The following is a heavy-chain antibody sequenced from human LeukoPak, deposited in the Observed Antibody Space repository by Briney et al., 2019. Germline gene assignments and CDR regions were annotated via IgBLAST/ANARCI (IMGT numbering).Heavy chain of an antibody. Sequence: GSLRLSWEASGFIFYDHGIHWVRQAPGKGVGRVALIWSGGSTGLYADSVKGRFTISRDTNTLYLQMNSLRAEDTAVYYCARDIWNDGIYYMDVWGKGTSVTVSS. CDR2: IWSGGSTG. CDR1: GFIFYDHG. J-gene: IGHJ6*03. CDR3: ARDIWNDGIYYMDV. V-gene: IGHV3-33*01. D-gene: IGHD1-1*01.